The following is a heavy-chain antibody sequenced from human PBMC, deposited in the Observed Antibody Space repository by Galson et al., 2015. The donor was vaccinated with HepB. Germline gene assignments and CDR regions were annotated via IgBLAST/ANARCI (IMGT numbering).Heavy chain of an antibody. V-gene: IGHV4-59*01. CDR2: IYYSGST. CDR1: GGSISSYY. Sequence: ETLSLTCTVSGGSISSYYWSWIRQPPGKGLEWIGYIYYSGSTNYNPSLKSRVTISVDMSKNQFSLKLSSVTAADTAVYYCARRTMVRGITERGNWFDPWGQGTLVTVSS. J-gene: IGHJ5*02. D-gene: IGHD3-10*01. CDR3: ARRTMVRGITERGNWFDP.